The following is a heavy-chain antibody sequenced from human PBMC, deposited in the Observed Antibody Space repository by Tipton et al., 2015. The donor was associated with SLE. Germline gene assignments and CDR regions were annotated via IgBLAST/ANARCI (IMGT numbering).Heavy chain of an antibody. CDR2: ISHSGNT. D-gene: IGHD1-26*01. CDR1: GVSIRTPTYY. Sequence: TLSLTCTVSGVSIRTPTYYWGWIRQPPGKGLEWIGTISHSGNTYSHTSLESRVTISVDTSQNQFSMSLSSVSAADTAVYYCARTSGNFPFDYWGQGSLGTVSS. CDR3: ARTSGNFPFDY. J-gene: IGHJ4*02. V-gene: IGHV4-39*07.